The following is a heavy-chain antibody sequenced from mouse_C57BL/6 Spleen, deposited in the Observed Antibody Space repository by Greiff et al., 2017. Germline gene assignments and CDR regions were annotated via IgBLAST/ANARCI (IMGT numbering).Heavy chain of an antibody. CDR3: ARGSNASDYYAMDY. D-gene: IGHD2-5*01. Sequence: VQLQQPGAELVRPGSSVKLSCKASGYTFTSYWMHWVRQRPIQGLEWIGNIDPSDNDSPSNQKFKDKAPLTVDKDSSKSYMQLSRMTSEDSAIYNCARGSNASDYYAMDYWGQGTSVTVSS. V-gene: IGHV1-52*01. J-gene: IGHJ4*01. CDR1: GYTFTSYW. CDR2: IDPSDNDS.